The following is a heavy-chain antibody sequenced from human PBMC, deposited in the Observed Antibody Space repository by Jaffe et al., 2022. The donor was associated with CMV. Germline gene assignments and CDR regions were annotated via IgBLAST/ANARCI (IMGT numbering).Heavy chain of an antibody. D-gene: IGHD2-2*01. CDR1: GYTFTSYY. CDR2: INPSGGST. Sequence: QVQLVQSGAEVKKPGASVKVSCKASGYTFTSYYMHWVRQAPGQGLEWMGIINPSGGSTSYAQKFQGRVTMTRDTSTSTVYMELSSLRSEDTAVYYCARGGYCSSTSCPPPYYYYYMDVWGKGTTVTVSS. J-gene: IGHJ6*03. V-gene: IGHV1-46*01. CDR3: ARGGYCSSTSCPPPYYYYYMDV.